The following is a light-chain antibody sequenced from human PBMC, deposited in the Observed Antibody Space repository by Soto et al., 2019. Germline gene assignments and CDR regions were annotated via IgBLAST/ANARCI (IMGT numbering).Light chain of an antibody. J-gene: IGKJ5*01. CDR3: QQYNSYPIT. Sequence: ILLTQSPSSLSASVGDRVTITCRASQSISTWLAWYQQKPGKAPKLLIYDASSLESGVPSRFSGSGSGTEFTLTISSLQPDDFATYYCQQYNSYPITFGQGTRLEIK. CDR1: QSISTW. CDR2: DAS. V-gene: IGKV1-5*01.